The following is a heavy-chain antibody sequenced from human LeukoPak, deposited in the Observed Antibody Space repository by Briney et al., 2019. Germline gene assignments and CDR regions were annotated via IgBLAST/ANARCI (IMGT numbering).Heavy chain of an antibody. Sequence: GSSVKVSCKASGGTFSSYAISWLHQALGQGLDGRGRIIPILGIANYAQKFQGRVTITADKSTSTAYMELSSLRSEDTAVYYCARDRNYYDSSGYYLYYFDYWGQGTLVTVSS. CDR3: ARDRNYYDSSGYYLYYFDY. CDR2: IIPILGIA. D-gene: IGHD3-22*01. V-gene: IGHV1-69*04. J-gene: IGHJ4*02. CDR1: GGTFSSYA.